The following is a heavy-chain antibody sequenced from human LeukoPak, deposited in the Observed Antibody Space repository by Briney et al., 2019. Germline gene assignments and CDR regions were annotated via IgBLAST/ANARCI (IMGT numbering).Heavy chain of an antibody. CDR1: GFTFTSSV. J-gene: IGHJ4*02. D-gene: IGHD3-10*01. V-gene: IGHV1-58*01. Sequence: GASVKVSCKASGFTFTSSVVQWVRQARGQRLEWIGWIRVGSGNTNYAQKFQERVTITRDMSTSTAYMELSSLRFEDTAVYYCAADRAGSYLRFVYWGQGTPVTVSS. CDR3: AADRAGSYLRFVY. CDR2: IRVGSGNT.